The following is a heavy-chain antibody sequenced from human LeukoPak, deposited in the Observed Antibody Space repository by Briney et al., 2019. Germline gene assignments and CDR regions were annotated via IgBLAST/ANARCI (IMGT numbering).Heavy chain of an antibody. J-gene: IGHJ6*03. CDR1: GYSISSSNW. V-gene: IGHV4-28*01. Sequence: SDTLSLTCAVSGYSISSSNWWGWIRQPPGKGLEWIGYIYYSGSTYYNPSLKSRVTMSVDTSKNQFSLKLSSVTAVDTAVYYSARMRIQLDYYYYMDVWGKGTTVTVSS. CDR2: IYYSGST. D-gene: IGHD5-18*01. CDR3: ARMRIQLDYYYYMDV.